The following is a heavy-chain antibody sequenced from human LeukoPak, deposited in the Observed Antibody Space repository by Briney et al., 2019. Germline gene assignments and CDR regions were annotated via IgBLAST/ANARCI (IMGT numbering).Heavy chain of an antibody. J-gene: IGHJ3*02. D-gene: IGHD3-22*01. Sequence: PGGSLRLSCAASGFTFSSYAMHWVRQAPGKGLEWVAVISYDGSNKYYADSVKGRFTISRDNSKNTLYLQMNSLRAEDTAVYYCARESYYDSRPLGNAFDIWGQGTMVTVSS. CDR2: ISYDGSNK. CDR1: GFTFSSYA. CDR3: ARESYYDSRPLGNAFDI. V-gene: IGHV3-30-3*01.